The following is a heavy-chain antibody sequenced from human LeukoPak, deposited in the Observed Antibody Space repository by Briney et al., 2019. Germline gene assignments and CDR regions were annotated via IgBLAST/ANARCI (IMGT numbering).Heavy chain of an antibody. CDR1: GDSITSRSYY. J-gene: IGHJ5*02. Sequence: SETLSLTCTVSGDSITSRSYYWGWIRQAPGKGLEWIASIHYSGTTYYKPSLKSRVTISVDTSKNQSSLRLSSVTAADTAVYYCARDQRLYSGYDFWFDPWGQGTLVKVSS. D-gene: IGHD5-12*01. CDR2: IHYSGTT. CDR3: ARDQRLYSGYDFWFDP. V-gene: IGHV4-39*07.